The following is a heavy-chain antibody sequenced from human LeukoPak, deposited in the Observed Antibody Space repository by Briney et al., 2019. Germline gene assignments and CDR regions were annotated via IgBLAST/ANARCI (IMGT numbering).Heavy chain of an antibody. J-gene: IGHJ4*02. Sequence: SQTLSLTCAISGDSLSSNSATWNCLRQSPSRGLEWLGRTYYRSKWYNDYAVSVKGRVTINPDASKKQFSLQLNSVTPEDTAMYYCARGNGYPFDYWGQGTLVTVSS. V-gene: IGHV6-1*01. CDR1: GDSLSSNSAT. CDR2: TYYRSKWYN. D-gene: IGHD3-16*01. CDR3: ARGNGYPFDY.